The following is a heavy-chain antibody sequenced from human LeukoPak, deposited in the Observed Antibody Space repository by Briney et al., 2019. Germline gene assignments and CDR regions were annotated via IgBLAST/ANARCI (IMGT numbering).Heavy chain of an antibody. V-gene: IGHV3-30*03. CDR2: ISYDGSNK. CDR1: GFTFSSYG. CDR3: RGSYSYGLYGTDY. D-gene: IGHD5-18*01. Sequence: GRSLRLSCAASGFTFSSYGMHWVRQAPGKGLEWVAVISYDGSNKYYADSVKGRFTISRDNSKNTLYLQMNSLRAEDTAVYYCRGSYSYGLYGTDYWGQGTLVTVSS. J-gene: IGHJ4*02.